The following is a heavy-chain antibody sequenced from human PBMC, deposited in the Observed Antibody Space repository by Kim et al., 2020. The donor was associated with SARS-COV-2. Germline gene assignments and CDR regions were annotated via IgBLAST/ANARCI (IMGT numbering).Heavy chain of an antibody. CDR1: GYTISNYD. J-gene: IGHJ4*02. D-gene: IGHD7-27*01. Sequence: ASVKVSCKASGYTISNYDVDWVRQAPGQGLEWIGWISAYSGDTNYVQKLQDRVIVTRDTSTNTAYLELRSLTSDDTAVYYCARTGCDRCWHWALDYWGQG. CDR3: ARTGCDRCWHWALDY. CDR2: ISAYSGDT. V-gene: IGHV1-18*01.